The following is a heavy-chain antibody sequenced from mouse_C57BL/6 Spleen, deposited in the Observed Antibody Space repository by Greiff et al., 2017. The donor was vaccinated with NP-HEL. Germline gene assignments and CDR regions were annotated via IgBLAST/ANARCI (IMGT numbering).Heavy chain of an antibody. CDR3: ARGGTTVVATSYYFDY. D-gene: IGHD1-1*01. J-gene: IGHJ2*01. Sequence: VQLQQSGTELVKPGASVKLSCKASGYTFTSYWMHWVKQRPGQGLEWIGNINPSNGGTNYNEKFKSKATLTVDKSSSTAYMQLSSLTSEDSAVYYCARGGTTVVATSYYFDYWGQGTTLTVSS. V-gene: IGHV1-53*01. CDR1: GYTFTSYW. CDR2: INPSNGGT.